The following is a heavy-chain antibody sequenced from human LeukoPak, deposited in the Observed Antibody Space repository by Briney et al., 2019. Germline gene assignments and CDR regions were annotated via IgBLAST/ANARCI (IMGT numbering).Heavy chain of an antibody. J-gene: IGHJ4*02. CDR2: IRSDGSNK. V-gene: IGHV3-30*02. CDR1: GFTFSNSG. CDR3: ARGGSGWDFDF. D-gene: IGHD6-25*01. Sequence: PGGSLRLSCAASGFTFSNSGMHWVRQAPGKGLEWVASIRSDGSNKYYAASVKGRFTISRDDSKNTLHLQMNSLRAEDAAIYYCARGGSGWDFDFWGQGTLVTVSS.